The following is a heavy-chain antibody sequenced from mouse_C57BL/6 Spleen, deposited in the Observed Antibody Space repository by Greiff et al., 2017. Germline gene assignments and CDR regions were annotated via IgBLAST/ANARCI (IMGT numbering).Heavy chain of an antibody. CDR2: VLPGSGST. Sequence: VQLQQSGAELMKPGASVKLSCKATGYTFTGYWIEWVKPRPGHGLEWIGEVLPGSGSTNYNEKFKGKATFTADTSSNTAYMQLSSLTTEDSAIYYCARRDGLLRDYYAMDYWGQGTSVTVSS. J-gene: IGHJ4*01. V-gene: IGHV1-9*01. CDR1: GYTFTGYW. D-gene: IGHD2-3*01. CDR3: ARRDGLLRDYYAMDY.